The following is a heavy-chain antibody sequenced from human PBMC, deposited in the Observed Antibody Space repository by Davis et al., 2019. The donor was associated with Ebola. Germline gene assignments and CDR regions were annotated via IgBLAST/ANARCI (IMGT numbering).Heavy chain of an antibody. CDR2: IKQDGSEK. V-gene: IGHV3-7*01. Sequence: GGSLRLSCAASGFSFSSYWMSWVRQAPGKGLEWVASIKQDGSEKYYVDSVKGRFTISRDNAKNSLYLQMNSLRAEDTAVYYCAKDLTFWRGCMDVWGQGTTVTVSS. D-gene: IGHD3-3*01. CDR1: GFSFSSYW. J-gene: IGHJ6*02. CDR3: AKDLTFWRGCMDV.